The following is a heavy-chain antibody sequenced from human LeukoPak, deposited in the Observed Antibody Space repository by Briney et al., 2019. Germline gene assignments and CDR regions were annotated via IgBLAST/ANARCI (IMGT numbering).Heavy chain of an antibody. Sequence: ASVKVSCKASGYTFTGYYMHWVRQAPGQGLEWMGWINPNSGGTNYAQKFQGWVTMTRDTSISTAYMELSRLRSDDTAVYYCARDHLFYSGYDWGYFDYWGQGTLVTVSS. D-gene: IGHD5-12*01. CDR2: INPNSGGT. J-gene: IGHJ4*02. V-gene: IGHV1-2*04. CDR3: ARDHLFYSGYDWGYFDY. CDR1: GYTFTGYY.